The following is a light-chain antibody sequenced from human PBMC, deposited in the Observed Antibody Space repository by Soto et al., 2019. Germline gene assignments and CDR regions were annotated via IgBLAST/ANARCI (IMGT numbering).Light chain of an antibody. CDR3: TAWDDSLSGLV. V-gene: IGLV1-44*01. J-gene: IGLJ2*01. CDR1: SSNIGSNT. Sequence: QSVLTQPPSASGTPGQRVTLSCSGSSSNIGSNTVNWYQQLPGTAPKLLMYSNNQRPSGVPDRFSGSKSGTSASLAISGLQSEDEADYYCTAWDDSLSGLVLGGGAKLTVL. CDR2: SNN.